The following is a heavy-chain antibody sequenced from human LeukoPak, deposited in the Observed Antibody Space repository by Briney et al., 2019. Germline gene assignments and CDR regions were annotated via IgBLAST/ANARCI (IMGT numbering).Heavy chain of an antibody. Sequence: GASVKVSCKASGYTFTGYYMHWVRQAPGQGLEWMGRINPNSGGTNYAQKFQGRVTMTRDTSISTAYMELSRLRSDDTAVYYCARAIKYCGGDCYFDYWGQGTLVTVSS. CDR2: INPNSGGT. D-gene: IGHD2-21*02. CDR1: GYTFTGYY. J-gene: IGHJ4*02. CDR3: ARAIKYCGGDCYFDY. V-gene: IGHV1-2*06.